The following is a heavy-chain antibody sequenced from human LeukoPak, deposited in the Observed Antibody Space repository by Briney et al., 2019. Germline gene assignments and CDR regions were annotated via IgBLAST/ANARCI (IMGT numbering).Heavy chain of an antibody. CDR1: GFTFSSYA. J-gene: IGHJ4*02. Sequence: PGGSLRLSCAASGFTFSSYAMSWVRQAPGKGLEWVSAISGSGGSTYYAGSVKGRFTISRDNSKNTLYLQMNSLRAEDTAVYYCAKTVGYSYGKSPIDYWGQGTLVTVSS. V-gene: IGHV3-23*01. CDR3: AKTVGYSYGKSPIDY. CDR2: ISGSGGST. D-gene: IGHD5-18*01.